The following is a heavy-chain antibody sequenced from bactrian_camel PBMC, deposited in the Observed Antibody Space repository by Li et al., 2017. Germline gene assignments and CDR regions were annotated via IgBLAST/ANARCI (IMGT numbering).Heavy chain of an antibody. J-gene: IGHJ4*01. CDR2: IHTGGAMD. CDR3: ARAQSIICPRTWQDGVRFNV. Sequence: DVQLVESGGGLVQPGGSLRLSCAASGFIFSNYYMSWVRQAPGKGLEWVSSIHTGGAMDDYADSVKGRFAISRYNAQNTMYLQMNSLKTEDTAMYYCARAQSIICPRTWQDGVRFNVWGQGTQVTVS. V-gene: IGHV3S40*01. CDR1: GFIFSNYY. D-gene: IGHD3*01.